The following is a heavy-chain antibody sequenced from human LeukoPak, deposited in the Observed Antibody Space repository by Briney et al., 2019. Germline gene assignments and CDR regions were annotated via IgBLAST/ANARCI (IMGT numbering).Heavy chain of an antibody. CDR3: ARDLRSDTYYDFWSGFHYYYGMDV. D-gene: IGHD3-3*01. Sequence: ASVKVSCKASGYTFTSYGISWVRQAPGQGLEWMGIINPSGGSTSYAQKFQGRVTMTRDTSTSTVYMELSSLRSEDTAVYYCARDLRSDTYYDFWSGFHYYYGMDVWGQGTTVTVSS. CDR1: GYTFTSYG. V-gene: IGHV1-46*01. CDR2: INPSGGST. J-gene: IGHJ6*02.